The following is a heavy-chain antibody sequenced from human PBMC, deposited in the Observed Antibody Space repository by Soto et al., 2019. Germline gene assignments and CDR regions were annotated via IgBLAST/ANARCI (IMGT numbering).Heavy chain of an antibody. Sequence: ESGGGLVKPGGSLRLSCAASGFTFSSYSMNWVRQAPGKGLEWVSSISSSSSYIYYADSVKGRFTISRDNAKNSLYLQMNSLRAEDTAVYYCARDRGIAVSFDYWGQGTLVTVSS. CDR3: ARDRGIAVSFDY. CDR2: ISSSSSYI. CDR1: GFTFSSYS. D-gene: IGHD6-19*01. V-gene: IGHV3-21*01. J-gene: IGHJ4*02.